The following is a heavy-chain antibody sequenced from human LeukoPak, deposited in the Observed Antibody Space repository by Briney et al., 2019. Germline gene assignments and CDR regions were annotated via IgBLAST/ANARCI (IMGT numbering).Heavy chain of an antibody. Sequence: PSGTLSLTCAVSGAPISSNNWWWSWVRQPPGKGLEWIGCIYYSGSTYYNPSLKSRVTISVDTSKNQFSLKLSSVTAADTAVYYCARAIAVAAWHYWGQGTLVTVSS. CDR1: GAPISSNNW. D-gene: IGHD6-19*01. CDR2: IYYSGST. V-gene: IGHV4-4*02. CDR3: ARAIAVAAWHY. J-gene: IGHJ4*02.